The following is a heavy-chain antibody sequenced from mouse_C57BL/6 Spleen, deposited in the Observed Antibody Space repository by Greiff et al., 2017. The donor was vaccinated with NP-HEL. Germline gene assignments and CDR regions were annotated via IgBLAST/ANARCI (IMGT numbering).Heavy chain of an antibody. CDR1: GYTFTSYW. D-gene: IGHD2-1*01. CDR2: INPSNGGT. V-gene: IGHV1-53*01. Sequence: QVQLQQSGTELVKPGASVKLSCKASGYTFTSYWMHWVKQRPGQGLEWIGNINPSNGGTNYNEKFKSKATLTVDKSSSTAYMQLSSLTSEDSAVYYGAREGNYWYFDVWGTGTTVTVAS. CDR3: AREGNYWYFDV. J-gene: IGHJ1*03.